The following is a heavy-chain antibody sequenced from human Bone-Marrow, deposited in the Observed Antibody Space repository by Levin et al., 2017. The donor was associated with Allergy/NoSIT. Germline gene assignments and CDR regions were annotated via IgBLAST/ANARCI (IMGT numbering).Heavy chain of an antibody. V-gene: IGHV1-69*01. CDR3: ARAFWDTAMVTPYYYYGMDG. Sequence: AGGSLRLSCKASGGTFSSYAISWVRQAPGQGLEWMGGIIPIFGTANYAQKFQGRVTITADESTSTAYMELSSLRSEDTAVYYCARAFWDTAMVTPYYYYGMDGWGQGTTVTVSS. CDR1: GGTFSSYA. CDR2: IIPIFGTA. D-gene: IGHD5-18*01. J-gene: IGHJ6*02.